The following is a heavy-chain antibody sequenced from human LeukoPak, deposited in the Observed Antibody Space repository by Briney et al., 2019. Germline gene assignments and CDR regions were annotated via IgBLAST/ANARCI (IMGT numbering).Heavy chain of an antibody. Sequence: SETLSLTCTVAGGSISSYYWGWIRQPPGKGLEWIGSIYHSGSTYYNPSLKSRVTISVDTSKNQFSLKLSSVTAADTAVYYCALTPAHAFDIWGQGTMVTVSS. J-gene: IGHJ3*02. V-gene: IGHV4-38-2*02. CDR1: GGSISSYY. CDR3: ALTPAHAFDI. CDR2: IYHSGST.